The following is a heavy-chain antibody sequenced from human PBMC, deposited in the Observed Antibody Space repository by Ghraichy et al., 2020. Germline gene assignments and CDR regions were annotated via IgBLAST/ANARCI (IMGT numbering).Heavy chain of an antibody. CDR1: GFTFSSYG. D-gene: IGHD6-13*01. J-gene: IGHJ4*02. CDR2: IRYDGSNK. V-gene: IGHV3-30*02. CDR3: AKDSRFNHYSSSSYFDY. Sequence: GGSLRLSCAASGFTFSSYGMHWVRQAPGKGLEWVAFIRYDGSNKYYADSVKGRFTISRDNSKNTLYLQMNSLRAEDTAVYYCAKDSRFNHYSSSSYFDYWGQGTLVTVSS.